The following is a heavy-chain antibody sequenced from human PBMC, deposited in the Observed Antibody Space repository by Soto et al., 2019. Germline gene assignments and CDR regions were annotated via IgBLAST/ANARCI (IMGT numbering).Heavy chain of an antibody. D-gene: IGHD2-2*01. Sequence: ASVKVSCKVSGYTLTELSMHWVRQAPGKGLEWMGGFDPEDGETIYAQKFQGRVTMTEDTSTDTAYMELSSLRSEDTAVYYCATLRPIVVVPAARGGHWFDPWGQGTLVTVSS. CDR2: FDPEDGET. J-gene: IGHJ5*02. CDR1: GYTLTELS. V-gene: IGHV1-24*01. CDR3: ATLRPIVVVPAARGGHWFDP.